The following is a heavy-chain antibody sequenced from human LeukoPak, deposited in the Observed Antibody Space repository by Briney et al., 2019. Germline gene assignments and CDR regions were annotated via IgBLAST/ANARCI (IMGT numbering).Heavy chain of an antibody. Sequence: SGGSLRLSCAASGFTFSSYGMHWVRQAPGKGLEWVASIRYGGSDKDYADSVKGRFTISRDNLKDTLYLQMNSLRPEDTAVYYCAKDWEIAATSLGDAFDYWGQGTLATVSS. J-gene: IGHJ4*02. V-gene: IGHV3-30*02. CDR2: IRYGGSDK. D-gene: IGHD6-13*01. CDR1: GFTFSSYG. CDR3: AKDWEIAATSLGDAFDY.